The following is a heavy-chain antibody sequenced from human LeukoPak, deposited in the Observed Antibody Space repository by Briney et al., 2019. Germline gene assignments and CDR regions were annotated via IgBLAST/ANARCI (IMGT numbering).Heavy chain of an antibody. D-gene: IGHD6-13*01. V-gene: IGHV3-23*01. J-gene: IGHJ4*02. CDR1: GFTFNDYA. CDR3: AKRGSSSWTQFDY. Sequence: PGGSLRLSCAASGFTFNDYAINWVRQAPGKGLEWVSVISCGTGGSTYYADSVKGRFTISRDNSKNTLYLQMNSLRAEDTAVYYCAKRGSSSWTQFDYWGQGTLVTVSS. CDR2: ISCGTGGST.